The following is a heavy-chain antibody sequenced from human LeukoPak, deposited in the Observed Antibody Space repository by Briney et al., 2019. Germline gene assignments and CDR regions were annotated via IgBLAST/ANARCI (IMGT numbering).Heavy chain of an antibody. CDR1: GGSISSSSYY. Sequence: SETLSLTCTVSGGSISSSSYYWGWIRQPPGKGLEWIGSIYYSGSTYYNPSLKSRVTISVDTSKNQFSLKLSSVTAADTAVYYCARIAARLYYMDVWGKGTTVTVSS. V-gene: IGHV4-39*01. CDR2: IYYSGST. D-gene: IGHD6-6*01. CDR3: ARIAARLYYMDV. J-gene: IGHJ6*03.